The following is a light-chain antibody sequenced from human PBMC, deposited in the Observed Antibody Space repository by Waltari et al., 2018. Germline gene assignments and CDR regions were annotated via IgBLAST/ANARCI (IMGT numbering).Light chain of an antibody. Sequence: SYELTQPPSVSVSPGETARITCSGAALPKKYAYWYQQKSGQAPVLVIYEDTTRPSGIPERFSGSSSGTRATLTITGAQVDDESDYYCSSTHSNFNRTWVFGGGTKLTVL. CDR2: EDT. J-gene: IGLJ3*02. V-gene: IGLV3-10*01. CDR3: SSTHSNFNRTWV. CDR1: ALPKKY.